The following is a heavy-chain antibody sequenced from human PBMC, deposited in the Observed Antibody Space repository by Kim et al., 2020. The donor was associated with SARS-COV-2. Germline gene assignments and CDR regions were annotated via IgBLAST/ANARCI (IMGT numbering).Heavy chain of an antibody. CDR1: GFTFSDYY. CDR3: ARSMTPPYYYYGMDV. J-gene: IGHJ6*02. CDR2: ISSSSSYT. D-gene: IGHD2-15*01. V-gene: IGHV3-11*03. Sequence: GGSLRLSCAASGFTFSDYYMSWIRQAPGKGLEWVSYISSSSSYTNYADSVKGRFTISRDNAKNSLYLQMNSLRAEDTAVYYCARSMTPPYYYYGMDVWGQGTTVTVSS.